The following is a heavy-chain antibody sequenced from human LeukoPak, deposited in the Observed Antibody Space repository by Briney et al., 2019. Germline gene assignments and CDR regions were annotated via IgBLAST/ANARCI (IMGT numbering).Heavy chain of an antibody. CDR2: INTQGTYT. CDR1: VITFSSYW. Sequence: GWSLRLSCAVSVITFSSYWMHWVRQDPGRGLLWVSRINTQGTYTNYADSVKGRFTISRDNAKNTLYLQMSSLRADDTAVYYCVIDLGDYNDFWGQGTLVSVSS. J-gene: IGHJ4*02. CDR3: VIDLGDYNDF. V-gene: IGHV3-74*01. D-gene: IGHD2-15*01.